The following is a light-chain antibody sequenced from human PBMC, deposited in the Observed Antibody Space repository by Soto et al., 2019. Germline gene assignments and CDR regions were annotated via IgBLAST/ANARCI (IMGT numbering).Light chain of an antibody. CDR2: EGS. CDR1: SSDVGSYNL. Sequence: QSALTQPASVSGSPGQSITISCTGTSSDVGSYNLVSWYQQHPGKAPKLMIYEGSKRPSGVSNRFSGSKSGNTASLTISGLQAEDEADYYCCSYAGSSPSVFGGGTKVTVL. CDR3: CSYAGSSPSV. V-gene: IGLV2-23*01. J-gene: IGLJ2*01.